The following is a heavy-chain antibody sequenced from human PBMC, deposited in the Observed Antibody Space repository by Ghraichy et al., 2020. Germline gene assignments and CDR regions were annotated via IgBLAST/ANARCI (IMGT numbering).Heavy chain of an antibody. Sequence: SETLSLTCTVSGGSITRSTYYWGWIRQPPGKGLEWIGSIYYSGNTYYKLSLKSRVTISVDTSKNQLSLKLTSVTAADTAIYYFARNKINGSYVVVDIWVHGTKVTVS. J-gene: IGHJ3*02. CDR1: GGSITRSTYY. CDR2: IYYSGNT. D-gene: IGHD1-26*01. CDR3: ARNKINGSYVVVDI. V-gene: IGHV4-39*07.